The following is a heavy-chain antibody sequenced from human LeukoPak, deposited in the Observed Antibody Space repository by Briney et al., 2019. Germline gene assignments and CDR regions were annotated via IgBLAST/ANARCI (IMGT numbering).Heavy chain of an antibody. V-gene: IGHV3-23*01. CDR3: ARDSEWGLLRSDY. CDR2: ISGIGGNDGST. D-gene: IGHD1-26*01. J-gene: IGHJ4*02. Sequence: GGPLRLSCAASGFIFSSYAKSWVPQAPGKGLEGVAVISGIGGNDGSTYYADSMKGRFTISRDNSKNTVYLHVTRLRAEDTAVYYCARDSEWGLLRSDYWGQGTLVTVSS. CDR1: GFIFSSYA.